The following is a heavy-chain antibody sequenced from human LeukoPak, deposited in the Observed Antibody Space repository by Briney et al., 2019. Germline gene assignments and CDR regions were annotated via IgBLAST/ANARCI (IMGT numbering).Heavy chain of an antibody. CDR1: GFTFSNAW. CDR3: TYSYDSSTYYHVDY. Sequence: GGSLRLSCAASGFTFSNAWMSWVRQVPGKGLDWVGRIKSKTNGGTTDHAAPVKGRFTISRDDSKSTLYLQMNSLKTEDTAVYYCTYSYDSSTYYHVDYWGQGTLVTVSS. CDR2: IKSKTNGGTT. D-gene: IGHD3-22*01. J-gene: IGHJ4*02. V-gene: IGHV3-15*01.